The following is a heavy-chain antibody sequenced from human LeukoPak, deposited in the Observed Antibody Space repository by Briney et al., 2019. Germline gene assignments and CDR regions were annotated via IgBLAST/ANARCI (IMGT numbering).Heavy chain of an antibody. CDR3: ARQPGYSSGAPSDAFDI. J-gene: IGHJ3*02. CDR1: GGSFSGYY. D-gene: IGHD6-19*01. Sequence: PSETLSLTCAVYGGSFSGYYWSWIRQPPGKGLEWIGEINHSGSTNYNPSLKSRVTISVDTSKNQFSLQLNSVTPEDTAVYYCARQPGYSSGAPSDAFDIWGQGTMVTVSS. V-gene: IGHV4-34*01. CDR2: INHSGST.